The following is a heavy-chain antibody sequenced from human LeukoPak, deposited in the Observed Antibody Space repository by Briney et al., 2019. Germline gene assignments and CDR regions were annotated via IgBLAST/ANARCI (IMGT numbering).Heavy chain of an antibody. CDR2: IRYDGSSK. D-gene: IGHD6-6*01. CDR3: AKGIAAPTPYYMDV. J-gene: IGHJ6*03. CDR1: GFTFSSYG. Sequence: GGSLRLSCAASGFTFSSYGMHWVRQAPGKGLEWVAFIRYDGSSKYYADSVKGRFTISRDNSKNTLYLQMNSLRAEDTAVYYCAKGIAAPTPYYMDVWGKGTTVTVSS. V-gene: IGHV3-30*02.